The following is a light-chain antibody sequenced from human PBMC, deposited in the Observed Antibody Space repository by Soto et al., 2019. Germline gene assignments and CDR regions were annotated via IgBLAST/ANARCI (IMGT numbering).Light chain of an antibody. V-gene: IGKV1-9*01. CDR2: AAS. J-gene: IGKJ3*01. CDR3: QQLNSYPPFT. CDR1: QGISSY. Sequence: DIQLTQSPSFLSASVGDRVTITCRASQGISSYLAWYQQKPGKAPKLLIYAASTLQSGVPSRFSGSESGTEFTLTISTLQPEDFATYDCQQLNSYPPFTFGPGTKVDIK.